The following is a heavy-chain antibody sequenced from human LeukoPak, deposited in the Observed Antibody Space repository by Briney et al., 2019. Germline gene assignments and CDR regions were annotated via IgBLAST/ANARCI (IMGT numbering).Heavy chain of an antibody. V-gene: IGHV4-38-2*02. J-gene: IGHJ5*02. CDR1: GYSISSGYY. CDR2: IYHSGST. D-gene: IGHD6-13*01. CDR3: ATNIAAVDPTWVNWFDP. Sequence: PSETLSLTCTVSGYSISSGYYWGWIRQPPGKGLEWIGSIYHSGSTYYNPSLKSRVTISVDTSKNQFSLKLSSVTAADTAVYYCATNIAAVDPTWVNWFDPWGQGTLVTVSS.